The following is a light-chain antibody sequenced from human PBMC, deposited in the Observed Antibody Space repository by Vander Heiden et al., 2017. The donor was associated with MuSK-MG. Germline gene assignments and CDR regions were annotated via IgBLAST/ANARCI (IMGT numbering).Light chain of an antibody. CDR1: QDISNY. V-gene: IGKV1-33*01. Sequence: DIKITQSPSSLSASVGDRVTIPCQASQDISNYLNWFQQKPWKAPKLLIYQACKLETGVPSRFSGRGSGTEVTCTMRSLHHEDIETYYCQQGDSVPGSSF. J-gene: IGKJ2*03. CDR2: QAC. CDR3: QQGDSVPGSS.